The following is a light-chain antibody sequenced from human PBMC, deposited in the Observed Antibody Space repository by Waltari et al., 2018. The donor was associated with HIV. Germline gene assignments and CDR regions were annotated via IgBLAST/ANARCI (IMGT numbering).Light chain of an antibody. J-gene: IGLJ3*02. CDR1: SSTTGGQY. Sequence: QSVLSQSPSLPGPPGQRVRISCPGSSSTTGGQYVAWYQQVPGTTPKLLIFWNTQRPSGVSDRFSGSVSGTSASLAISGLRSEDEADYYCAVWDVSLSAQVFGGGTTLTVL. CDR3: AVWDVSLSAQV. V-gene: IGLV1-47*01. CDR2: WNT.